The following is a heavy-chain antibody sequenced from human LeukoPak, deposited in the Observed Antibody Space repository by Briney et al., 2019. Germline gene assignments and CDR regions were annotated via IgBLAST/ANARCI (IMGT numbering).Heavy chain of an antibody. Sequence: SETLSLTCGVYGGSFSGYWSCIRPTPGKGLEWIGEINDSGSTTYSPSLKSRVTMSVDTSKNQFSLNLSSVTAADTAVYYCARGRRRGYYSSGSYFGFDPWGQGTLVTVSS. CDR1: GGSFSGY. D-gene: IGHD3-10*01. V-gene: IGHV4-34*01. J-gene: IGHJ5*02. CDR3: ARGRRRGYYSSGSYFGFDP. CDR2: INDSGST.